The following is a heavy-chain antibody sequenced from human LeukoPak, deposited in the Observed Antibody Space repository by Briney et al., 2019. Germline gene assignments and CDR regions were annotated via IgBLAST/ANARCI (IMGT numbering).Heavy chain of an antibody. CDR3: ARVGIAARGGHGAFDI. J-gene: IGHJ3*02. D-gene: IGHD6-6*01. CDR2: IYYSGST. Sequence: SQTPSLTCTVSGGSISSYYWSWIRQPPGKGLEWIGYIYYSGSTNYNPSLKSRVTISVDTSKNQFSLKLSSVTAADTAVYYCARVGIAARGGHGAFDIWGQGTMVTVSS. CDR1: GGSISSYY. V-gene: IGHV4-59*01.